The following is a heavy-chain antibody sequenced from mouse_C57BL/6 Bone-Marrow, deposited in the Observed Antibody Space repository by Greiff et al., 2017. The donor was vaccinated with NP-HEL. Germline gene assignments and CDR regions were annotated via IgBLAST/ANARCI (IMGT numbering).Heavy chain of an antibody. V-gene: IGHV1-81*01. Sequence: LQESGAELARPGASVKLSCKASGYTFTSYGISWVKQRTGQGLEWIGEIYPRSGNTYYNEKFKGKATLTAGKSSSTAYMELRSLTSEDSAVYSCARREYYYGSSWFAYWGQGTLVTVSA. CDR1: GYTFTSYG. D-gene: IGHD1-1*01. CDR2: IYPRSGNT. CDR3: ARREYYYGSSWFAY. J-gene: IGHJ3*01.